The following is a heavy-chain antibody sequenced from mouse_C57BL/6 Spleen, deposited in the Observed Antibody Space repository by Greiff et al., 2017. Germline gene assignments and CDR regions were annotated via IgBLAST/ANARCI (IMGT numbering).Heavy chain of an antibody. CDR3: ARWSRYGNYSTGTWFAY. V-gene: IGHV1-50*01. CDR1: GYTFTSYW. J-gene: IGHJ3*01. CDR2: IDPSDSYT. Sequence: QVQLKQPGAELVKPGASVKLSCKASGYTFTSYWMQWVKQRPGQGLEWIGEIDPSDSYTNYNQKFKGKATLTVDTCSSTAYMQLSSLTSEDSAVYYCARWSRYGNYSTGTWFAYWGQGTLVTVSA. D-gene: IGHD2-10*02.